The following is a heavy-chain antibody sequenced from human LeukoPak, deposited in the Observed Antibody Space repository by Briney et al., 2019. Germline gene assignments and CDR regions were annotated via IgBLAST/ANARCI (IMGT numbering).Heavy chain of an antibody. D-gene: IGHD2-2*01. J-gene: IGHJ3*02. Sequence: GGSLRLSCAASGLTFDDYGMSWVRQAPGRVLEWVSCINWNGGSTGYADSVKGRFTISRDNAKNSLYLQMNSLRAEDTALYYCASALGCSSTSCYYAFDIWGQGTMVTVSS. V-gene: IGHV3-20*04. CDR1: GLTFDDYG. CDR3: ASALGCSSTSCYYAFDI. CDR2: INWNGGST.